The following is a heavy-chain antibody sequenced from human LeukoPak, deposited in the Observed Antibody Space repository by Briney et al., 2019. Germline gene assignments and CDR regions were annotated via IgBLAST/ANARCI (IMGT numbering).Heavy chain of an antibody. J-gene: IGHJ4*02. D-gene: IGHD3-22*01. CDR1: GYRFTTYC. V-gene: IGHV5-51*01. CDR2: IYPGDSDT. Sequence: GESLTIPCKGSGYRFTTYCIGCVRQMPGRGLEWMGIIYPGDSDTRYSPSFQGQVTISADKSISTAYLQWSSLKASDTAMYYCARQFRDSSGYYSYYFDYWGQGTLVTVSS. CDR3: ARQFRDSSGYYSYYFDY.